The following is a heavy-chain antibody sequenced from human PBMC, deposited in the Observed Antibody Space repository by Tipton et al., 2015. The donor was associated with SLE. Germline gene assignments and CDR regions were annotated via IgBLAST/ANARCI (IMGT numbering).Heavy chain of an antibody. CDR2: ISGSGGST. V-gene: IGHV3-23*01. D-gene: IGHD6-13*01. CDR1: GFTFSSYA. J-gene: IGHJ4*02. Sequence: GSLRLSCAASGFTFSSYAMSWVRQAPGKGLEWVSAISGSGGSTYYADSVKGRFTISRDNSKNTLYVQMNSLRAEDTAVYYCANQPAAGTWAAHFDYWGQGTLVTVSS. CDR3: ANQPAAGTWAAHFDY.